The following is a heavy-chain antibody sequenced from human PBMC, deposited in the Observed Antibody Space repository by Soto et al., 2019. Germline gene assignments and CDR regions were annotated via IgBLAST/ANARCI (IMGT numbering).Heavy chain of an antibody. CDR3: TTEAAYCISTSCPGYFDY. V-gene: IGHV3-15*07. Sequence: PGGSLRLSCAASGFTFSNAWMNWVRQAPGKGLEWVGRIKSKTDGGTTDYAAPVKGRFTISRDDSKNTLYLQMNSLKTEDTAVYYCTTEAAYCISTSCPGYFDYWGQGTLVTVSS. CDR1: GFTFSNAW. CDR2: IKSKTDGGTT. J-gene: IGHJ4*02. D-gene: IGHD2-2*01.